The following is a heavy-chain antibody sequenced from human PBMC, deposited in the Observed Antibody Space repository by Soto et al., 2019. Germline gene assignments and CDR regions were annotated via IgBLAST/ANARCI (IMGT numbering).Heavy chain of an antibody. CDR3: ARDFAYFNS. Sequence: SETLSLTCTVSGGSFKGGSYSWSWIRQPPGKGLEWIGYVYHTGRTSYNPSLKSRVSISMDTSKNQFSLNLDSVTAADTAVYFCARDFAYFNSWGQGTLVTVSS. V-gene: IGHV4-61*01. CDR2: VYHTGRT. CDR1: GGSFKGGSYS. J-gene: IGHJ4*02. D-gene: IGHD3-3*01.